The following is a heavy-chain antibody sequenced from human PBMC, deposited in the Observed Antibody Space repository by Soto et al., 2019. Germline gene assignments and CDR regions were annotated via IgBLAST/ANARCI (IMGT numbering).Heavy chain of an antibody. Sequence: SVNISCKASGGTFSSYAISWVRQAPGQGLEWMGGIIPIFGTANYAQKFQGRVTITADESTSTAYMELSSLRSEDTAVYYCAREAVVVPAATYNWFDPWGQGTLVTVSS. V-gene: IGHV1-69*13. CDR2: IIPIFGTA. D-gene: IGHD2-2*01. CDR3: AREAVVVPAATYNWFDP. CDR1: GGTFSSYA. J-gene: IGHJ5*02.